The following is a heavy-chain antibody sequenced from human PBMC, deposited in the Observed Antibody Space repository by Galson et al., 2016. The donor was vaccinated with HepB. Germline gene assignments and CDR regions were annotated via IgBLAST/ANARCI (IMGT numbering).Heavy chain of an antibody. D-gene: IGHD5-18*01. V-gene: IGHV7-4-1*02. CDR3: ARTNDVDTRFDY. CDR2: INTNTGKP. Sequence: SVKVSCKAAGYTFSRHAMNWVRQAPGQGLVWMALINTNTGKPTYAQGFTGRFVFSLDTSVNTAYLQITSLKAEDTAVYYCARTNDVDTRFDYWGQGSLVSVSS. CDR1: GYTFSRHA. J-gene: IGHJ4*02.